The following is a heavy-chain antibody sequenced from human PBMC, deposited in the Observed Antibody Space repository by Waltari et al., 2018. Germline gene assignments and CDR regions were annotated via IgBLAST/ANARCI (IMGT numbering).Heavy chain of an antibody. V-gene: IGHV3-15*01. D-gene: IGHD2-2*01. J-gene: IGHJ6*02. CDR1: GFTFSNAW. Sequence: EVQLVESGGGLVKPGGSLRLSCAASGFTFSNAWMSWVRQAPGKGLEWGGRIKSQTDGGTTDYAAPVKGRFTISRDDSKNTLYLQMNSLKTEDTAVYYCTTVPICSSTSCYSTPITYYYYYGMDVWGQGTTVTVSS. CDR3: TTVPICSSTSCYSTPITYYYYYGMDV. CDR2: IKSQTDGGTT.